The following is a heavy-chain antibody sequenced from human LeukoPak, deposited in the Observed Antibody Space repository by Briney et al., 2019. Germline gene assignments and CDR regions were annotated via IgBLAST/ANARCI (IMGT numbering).Heavy chain of an antibody. CDR2: IQYDGSNK. D-gene: IGHD3-10*01. CDR3: ATPYYYGSGSYWPFDY. Sequence: GGSLRLSCAASGFTFSIYGMHWVRQAPGKGLEWVAFIQYDGSNKYYADSVKGRFTISRDNSKNTLYLQMNSPRAEDTAVYYCATPYYYGSGSYWPFDYWGQGTLVTVSS. CDR1: GFTFSIYG. J-gene: IGHJ4*02. V-gene: IGHV3-30*02.